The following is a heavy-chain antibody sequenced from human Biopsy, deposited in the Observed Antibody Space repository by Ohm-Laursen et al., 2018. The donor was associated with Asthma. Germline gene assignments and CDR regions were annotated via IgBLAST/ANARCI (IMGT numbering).Heavy chain of an antibody. CDR2: VNTGNGDT. J-gene: IGHJ3*01. CDR3: ARTYYDFLTGQVKDVFGV. V-gene: IGHV1-3*04. CDR1: GYNFISFA. D-gene: IGHD3-9*01. Sequence: SETVSRKASGYNFISFAIHWVRQAPGQRLEWMGWVNTGNGDTKYSQKFQGRVTITRDTSASTAYMELRSLRSEDTATYYCARTYYDFLTGQVKDVFGVWGQGTMVTVSS.